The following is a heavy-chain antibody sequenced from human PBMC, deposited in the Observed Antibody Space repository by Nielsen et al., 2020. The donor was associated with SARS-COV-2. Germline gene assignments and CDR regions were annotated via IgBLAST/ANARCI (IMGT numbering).Heavy chain of an antibody. Sequence: GESLKISCAASGFTFSSYAMHWVRQAPGKGLEWVAVIWYDGSNKYYADSVKGRFTISRDNSKNTLYLQMNSLRAEDTAVYYCARDRGKQWLVLDGMDVWGQGTTVTVSS. CDR2: IWYDGSNK. CDR3: ARDRGKQWLVLDGMDV. J-gene: IGHJ6*02. V-gene: IGHV3-33*08. CDR1: GFTFSSYA. D-gene: IGHD6-19*01.